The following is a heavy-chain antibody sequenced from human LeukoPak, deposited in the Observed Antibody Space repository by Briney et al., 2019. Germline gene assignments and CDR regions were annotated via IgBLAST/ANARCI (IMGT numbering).Heavy chain of an antibody. CDR1: GYTFTGYY. Sequence: GASLRVSCKASGYTFTGYYMHWVRQAPGQGLEWMGRINPNSGGTNYAQKFQGRVTMTRETSISTAYMELSRLRSDDTAVYYCALLSGHDAFDIWGQGTMVIVSS. V-gene: IGHV1-2*06. CDR2: INPNSGGT. D-gene: IGHD6-25*01. J-gene: IGHJ3*02. CDR3: ALLSGHDAFDI.